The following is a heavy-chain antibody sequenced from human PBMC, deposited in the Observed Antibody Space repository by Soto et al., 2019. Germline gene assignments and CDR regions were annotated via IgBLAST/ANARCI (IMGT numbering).Heavy chain of an antibody. V-gene: IGHV6-1*01. CDR2: TYYKSKWNN. J-gene: IGHJ6*02. Sequence: SQTLSLTWVIPGDSVSSNSAGWNWIRQSPSRGLEWLGRTYYKSKWNNDYALSVKSRITINPDTSKNQFSLHLYSVTPEDTAVYYCTGITWFRGMDVWGQGTPVTVSS. D-gene: IGHD3-10*01. CDR1: GDSVSSNSAG. CDR3: TGITWFRGMDV.